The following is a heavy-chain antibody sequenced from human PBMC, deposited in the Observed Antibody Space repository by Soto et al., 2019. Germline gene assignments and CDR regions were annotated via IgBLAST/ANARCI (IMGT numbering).Heavy chain of an antibody. CDR3: ARDLTAVGGGCDY. Sequence: EVQLVESGGDLVQPGGSLRLSCAASGFTFSTHWMTWVRQAPGKGLEWVANINQDGSDKNDVDSVKGRFTVSRDNSKNSLYLQMNGLRAEDTAVYYCARDLTAVGGGCDYWGLGTQVTVSS. CDR2: INQDGSDK. CDR1: GFTFSTHW. J-gene: IGHJ4*02. D-gene: IGHD3-16*01. V-gene: IGHV3-7*05.